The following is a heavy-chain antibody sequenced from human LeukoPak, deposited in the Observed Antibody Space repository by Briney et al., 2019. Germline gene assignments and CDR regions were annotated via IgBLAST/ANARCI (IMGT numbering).Heavy chain of an antibody. V-gene: IGHV3-30-3*01. D-gene: IGHD1-14*01. J-gene: IGHJ6*02. CDR3: AREAVGPITGMDV. Sequence: GGSLRLSCAASGFTFSSYAMHWVRQVPGKGLEWVAVISYDGSNKYYADSVKGRFTISRDNSKNTLYLQMNSLRAEDTAVYYCAREAVGPITGMDVWGQGTTVTVSS. CDR2: ISYDGSNK. CDR1: GFTFSSYA.